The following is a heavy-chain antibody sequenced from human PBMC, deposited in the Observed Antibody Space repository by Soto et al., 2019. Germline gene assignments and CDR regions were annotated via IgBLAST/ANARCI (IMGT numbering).Heavy chain of an antibody. J-gene: IGHJ6*02. Sequence: SETLSLTCAVSGDSISSGGYAWTWIRQSPGKGLEWIGYIYLTGVTYYNPSLKSRVTISVDKSKSQFSLRLSSVTAADTAVYYCARGHYGGHAMDVWGQGTTVTVSS. D-gene: IGHD4-17*01. CDR3: ARGHYGGHAMDV. CDR1: GDSISSGGYA. CDR2: IYLTGVT. V-gene: IGHV4-30-2*06.